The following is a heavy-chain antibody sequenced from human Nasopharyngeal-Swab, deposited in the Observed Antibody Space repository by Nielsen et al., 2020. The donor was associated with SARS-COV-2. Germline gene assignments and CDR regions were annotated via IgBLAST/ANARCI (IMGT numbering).Heavy chain of an antibody. CDR2: IKNVADGGTA. Sequence: GESLKISCAGSGFIFNKAWMTWVRQAPGKGLEWVGRIKNVADGGTAEYAESLKGGFTISRENSKGMVYLQMNSLETEDTGVYYCTTGGYYLDHWGQGTLVTVSS. J-gene: IGHJ4*02. D-gene: IGHD1-26*01. CDR1: GFIFNKAW. V-gene: IGHV3-15*05. CDR3: TTGGYYLDH.